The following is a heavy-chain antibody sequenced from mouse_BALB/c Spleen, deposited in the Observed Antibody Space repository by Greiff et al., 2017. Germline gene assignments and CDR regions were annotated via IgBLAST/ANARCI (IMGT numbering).Heavy chain of an antibody. J-gene: IGHJ2*01. V-gene: IGHV1-26*01. CDR1: GYSFTGYY. CDR3: ARRGYYGSSYPSSFDY. CDR2: INPYNGAT. D-gene: IGHD1-1*01. Sequence: EVQLQQSGPELVKPGASVKISCKASGYSFTGYYMHWVKQSHVKSLEWIGRINPYNGATSYNQNFKDKASLTVDKSSSTAYMELHSLTSEDSAVYYCARRGYYGSSYPSSFDYWGQGTTLTVSS.